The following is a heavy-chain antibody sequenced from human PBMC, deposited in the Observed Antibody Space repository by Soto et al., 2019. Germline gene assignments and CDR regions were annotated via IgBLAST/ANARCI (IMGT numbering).Heavy chain of an antibody. Sequence: GGSLRLSCAASGFSISSYAMSWVRQAPGKGPEWVSGISASGGSTPYADSVKGRFTISRDNSKNTLYLQMNSLRADDTAVYHCAKGQNSGTYRFYFDYWGQGALVTVSS. D-gene: IGHD1-26*01. CDR1: GFSISSYA. CDR2: ISASGGST. V-gene: IGHV3-23*01. CDR3: AKGQNSGTYRFYFDY. J-gene: IGHJ4*02.